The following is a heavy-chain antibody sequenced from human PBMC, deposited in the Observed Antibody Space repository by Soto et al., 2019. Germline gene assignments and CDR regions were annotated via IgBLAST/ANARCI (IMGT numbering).Heavy chain of an antibody. D-gene: IGHD2-15*01. CDR3: ARGPPEVLKKHFDY. Sequence: LETLSLTCPFFGGSFRSYCWTRVRPPPGKGLEWIGDINHSGTTNYNPSLKSRVTISVDTSKNQFSLKLSSVTAADTAVYYCARGPPEVLKKHFDYWGQGTLVTVSS. V-gene: IGHV4-34*01. CDR2: INHSGTT. J-gene: IGHJ4*02. CDR1: GGSFRSYC.